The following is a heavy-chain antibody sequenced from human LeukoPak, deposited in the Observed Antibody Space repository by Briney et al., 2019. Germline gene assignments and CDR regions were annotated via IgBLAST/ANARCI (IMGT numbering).Heavy chain of an antibody. V-gene: IGHV3-53*01. J-gene: IGHJ4*02. CDR3: ARDKTAMGHFDY. CDR1: GFTVSSNY. Sequence: GGSLRLSCAASGFTVSSNYMSWVRQAPGKGLEWVSLICSGGSTYYADSVRGRFTISRDNSKNTLYLQMNSLRAEDTAVYYCARDKTAMGHFDYWGQGTLVTVSS. D-gene: IGHD5-18*01. CDR2: ICSGGST.